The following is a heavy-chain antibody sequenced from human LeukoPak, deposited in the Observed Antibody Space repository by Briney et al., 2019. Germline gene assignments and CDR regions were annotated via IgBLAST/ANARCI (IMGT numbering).Heavy chain of an antibody. CDR1: GGSISNYY. J-gene: IGHJ4*02. V-gene: IGHV4-4*07. CDR3: ARGERSYYDY. CDR2: IYISGST. Sequence: SETLSLTCTVSGGSISNYYWSWIRQPAGKGLEWIGRIYISGSTNYIPSLKSRVTMSVDTSKRQFSLKLSSVTAADTAVYFCARGERSYYDYWGQGTLVTVSS. D-gene: IGHD1-26*01.